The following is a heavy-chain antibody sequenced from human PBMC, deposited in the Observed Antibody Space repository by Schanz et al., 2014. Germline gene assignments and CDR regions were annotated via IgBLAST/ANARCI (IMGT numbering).Heavy chain of an antibody. J-gene: IGHJ4*02. CDR1: GFTFSSYA. D-gene: IGHD3-3*01. V-gene: IGHV3-7*01. CDR3: VRDSFFAFDY. CDR2: IKKDGSEK. Sequence: EVQLLESGGGLVQPGGSLRLSCAASGFTFSSYAMSWVRQAPGKGLEWVANIKKDGSEKYYVDSVKGRFTISRDNAKNSLFLQMNSLRPEDTAVYYCVRDSFFAFDYWGQGTLVTVSS.